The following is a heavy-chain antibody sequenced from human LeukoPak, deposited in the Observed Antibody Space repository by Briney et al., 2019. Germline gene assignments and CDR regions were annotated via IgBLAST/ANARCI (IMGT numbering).Heavy chain of an antibody. CDR1: GYTFTSYA. CDR2: INTNTGNP. CDR3: ARGSAPIAVAGLTDY. D-gene: IGHD6-19*01. J-gene: IGHJ4*02. V-gene: IGHV7-4-1*02. Sequence: ASVKVSCKASGYTFTSYAMNWVRQAPGQGLEWMGWINTNTGNPTYAQGFTGRFVFSLDTSVSTAYLQISSLKAEDTAVYYCARGSAPIAVAGLTDYWGQGTLVTVSS.